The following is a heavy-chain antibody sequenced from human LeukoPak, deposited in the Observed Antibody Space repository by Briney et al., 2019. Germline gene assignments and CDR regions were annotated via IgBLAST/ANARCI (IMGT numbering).Heavy chain of an antibody. D-gene: IGHD6-6*01. CDR3: AKEGLGYSSSWGSYNWFDP. J-gene: IGHJ5*02. CDR2: ISYDGSNK. Sequence: GGPLRLSCAASGFTFSSYGMHWVRQAPGKGLEWVAVISYDGSNKYYADSVKGRFTISRDNSKNTLYLQMNSLRAEDTAVYYCAKEGLGYSSSWGSYNWFDPWGQGTLVTVSS. V-gene: IGHV3-30*18. CDR1: GFTFSSYG.